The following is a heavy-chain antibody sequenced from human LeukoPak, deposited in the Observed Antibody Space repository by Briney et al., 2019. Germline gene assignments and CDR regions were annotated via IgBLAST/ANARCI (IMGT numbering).Heavy chain of an antibody. J-gene: IGHJ6*02. CDR1: GGSISIYY. CDR2: VDYRGNT. D-gene: IGHD2-15*01. Sequence: SETLSLTCTISGGSISIYYWSWIRQPPGKGLEWIGYVDYRGNTNYNPSLKSRVTISIDTSKSLFSLKLISVTAADTAVYYCARVEVGAANRQWYGMDVWGQGTTVTVSS. CDR3: ARVEVGAANRQWYGMDV. V-gene: IGHV4-59*01.